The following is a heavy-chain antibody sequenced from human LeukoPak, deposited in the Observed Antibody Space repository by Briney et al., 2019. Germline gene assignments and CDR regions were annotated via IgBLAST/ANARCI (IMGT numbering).Heavy chain of an antibody. CDR2: INYSGNNT. CDR1: GFTFSSNS. CDR3: AKVYCSGGNCYSYFDY. D-gene: IGHD2-15*01. V-gene: IGHV3-23*05. J-gene: IGHJ4*02. Sequence: HPGGSLRLSCAASGFTFSSNSMDWVRQAPGKGLEWVSAINYSGNNTYYADSVKGRFTISRGNSKNTLYLQMHSLRAEDTAIYYCAKVYCSGGNCYSYFDYWGQGTLVTVAS.